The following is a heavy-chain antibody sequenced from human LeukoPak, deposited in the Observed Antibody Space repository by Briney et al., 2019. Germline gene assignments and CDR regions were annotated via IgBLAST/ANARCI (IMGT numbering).Heavy chain of an antibody. CDR3: AHKVKPAAGMNWFDP. J-gene: IGHJ5*02. V-gene: IGHV2-5*02. CDR2: IYWDDDK. D-gene: IGHD6-13*01. CDR1: GFSLSTSGVG. Sequence: TKSGPTLVNPTQTLTLTCTFSGFSLSTSGVGVGWIRQPPGKALEWLALIYWDDDKRYSPSLRSRLAITQDTSKNQVVLTMTNMDPVDTATYYCAHKVKPAAGMNWFDPWGQGTLVTVSS.